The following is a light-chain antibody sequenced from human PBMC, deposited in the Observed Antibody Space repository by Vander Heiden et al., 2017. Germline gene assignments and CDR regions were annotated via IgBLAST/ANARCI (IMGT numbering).Light chain of an antibody. CDR3: QQSYRTPDT. CDR1: QSISIY. CDR2: GAS. J-gene: IGKJ2*01. V-gene: IGKV1-39*01. Sequence: IQMTQSPSTLSASVGDKVTITCRASQSISIYLNWYQQRPAKAPELLISGASSLHSGVPSRFSGSGSGTVFTLTINSLQPDDFATYYCQQSYRTPDTFGQGSNLEIK.